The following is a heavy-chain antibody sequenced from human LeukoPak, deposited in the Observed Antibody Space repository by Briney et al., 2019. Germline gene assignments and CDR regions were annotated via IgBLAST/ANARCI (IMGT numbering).Heavy chain of an antibody. D-gene: IGHD5-18*01. V-gene: IGHV4-61*02. J-gene: IGHJ3*02. CDR3: ARDWDGYSYGYAFDI. Sequence: PSETLSLTCTVSGGSISSGSYYRSWIRQPAGKGLEWIGRIYTSGSTNYNPSLKSRVTISVDTSKNQFSLKLSSVTAADTAVYYCARDWDGYSYGYAFDIWGQGTMVTVSS. CDR2: IYTSGST. CDR1: GGSISSGSYY.